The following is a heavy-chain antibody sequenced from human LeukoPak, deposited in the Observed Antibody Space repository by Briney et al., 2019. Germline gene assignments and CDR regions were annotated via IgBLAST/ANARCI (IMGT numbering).Heavy chain of an antibody. CDR2: IWYDGSNK. D-gene: IGHD6-6*01. Sequence: GGSLRLSCAASGFTFSSYGMHWVRQAPGKGLEWVAVIWYDGSNKYYADSVKGRFTISRDDSKNTLYLQMNSLRAEDTAVYYCAVEYSSSSEGFDYWGQGTLVTVSS. CDR1: GFTFSSYG. V-gene: IGHV3-33*01. CDR3: AVEYSSSSEGFDY. J-gene: IGHJ4*02.